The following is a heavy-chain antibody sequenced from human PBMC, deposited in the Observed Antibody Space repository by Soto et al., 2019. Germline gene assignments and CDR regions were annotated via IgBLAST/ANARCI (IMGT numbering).Heavy chain of an antibody. V-gene: IGHV3-11*01. J-gene: IGHJ5*02. D-gene: IGHD2-8*01. CDR3: ARVYGSSWFDP. CDR1: GFTFNDYF. CDR2: IRFDDSET. Sequence: PGGSLRLSCAASGFTFNDYFMSWISQTPGKGLEWVSYIRFDDSETFYADSVKGRFTISRDNAKKSLYLQMNGLRAEDTAIYYCARVYGSSWFDPWGQGTLVTVSS.